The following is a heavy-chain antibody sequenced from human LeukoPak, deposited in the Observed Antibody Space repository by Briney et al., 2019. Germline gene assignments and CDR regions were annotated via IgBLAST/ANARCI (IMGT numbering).Heavy chain of an antibody. CDR1: GYTFTSYY. J-gene: IGHJ5*02. D-gene: IGHD6-19*01. CDR3: ARRPVAGGWFDP. V-gene: IGHV1-46*01. CDR2: INPSGGST. Sequence: AASVKVSCTASGYTFTSYYMHWVRQAPGQGLGWMGIINPSGGSTSYAQKFQGRVTMTRDTSTSTVYMELSSLRSEDTAVYYCARRPVAGGWFDPWGQGTLVTVSS.